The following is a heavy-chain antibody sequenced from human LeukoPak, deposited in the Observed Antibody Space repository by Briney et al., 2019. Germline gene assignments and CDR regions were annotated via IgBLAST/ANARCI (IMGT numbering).Heavy chain of an antibody. CDR2: IKQDGSEK. CDR1: GFNVNNAW. J-gene: IGHJ4*02. Sequence: GGSLLLSCAASGFNVNNAWMSWVRQAPGKGLEGVANIKQDGSEKYYVDSVKGRFTISRDNAKNCLYLQMNSLTAEDTAVYYCARGPTRANSSDYWGQGTLVTVSS. D-gene: IGHD2/OR15-2a*01. V-gene: IGHV3-7*01. CDR3: ARGPTRANSSDY.